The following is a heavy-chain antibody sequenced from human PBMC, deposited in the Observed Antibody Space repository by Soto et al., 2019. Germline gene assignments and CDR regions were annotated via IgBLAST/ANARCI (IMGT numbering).Heavy chain of an antibody. V-gene: IGHV3-23*01. D-gene: IGHD1-26*01. CDR2: ISGSGSST. J-gene: IGHJ6*02. Sequence: EVQLLESGGGLVQPGGSLRLSCAASGFTFTNYAMSWVRQAPGKGLEWVSAISGSGSSTYYADSVKGRFTISRDNSENPLCLQMNRLRAEGTAVYCCAYFPALNYCYGMDVWGQGTTVTVSS. CDR1: GFTFTNYA. CDR3: AYFPALNYCYGMDV.